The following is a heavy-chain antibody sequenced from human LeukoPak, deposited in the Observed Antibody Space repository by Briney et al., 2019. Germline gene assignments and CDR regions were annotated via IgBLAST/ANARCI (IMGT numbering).Heavy chain of an antibody. CDR3: ARDPYSGTYSVGLYYYYMDV. CDR2: ITSSSTYT. CDR1: GFSFSSYN. J-gene: IGHJ6*03. Sequence: KAGGSLRLSCAASGFSFSSYNMNWVRLTPGKGLEWVSSITSSSTYTFYADSVKGRFTISRDNAKNSLDLEMNGLRDEDTAVYYCARDPYSGTYSVGLYYYYMDVSGKGTTVTVSS. D-gene: IGHD1-26*01. V-gene: IGHV3-21*01.